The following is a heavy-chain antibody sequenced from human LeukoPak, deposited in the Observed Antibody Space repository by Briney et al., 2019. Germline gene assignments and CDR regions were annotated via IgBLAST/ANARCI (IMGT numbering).Heavy chain of an antibody. CDR3: ARPYDYVWGSPFDY. CDR1: GFTFSSYA. CDR2: ISYDGSNK. Sequence: GGSLRLSCAASGFTFSSYAMHWVRQAPGKGLEWVAVISYDGSNKYYADSVKGRFTISRDNSKNTLYLQMNSLRAEDTAVYYCARPYDYVWGSPFDYWGQGTLVTVSS. J-gene: IGHJ4*02. D-gene: IGHD3-16*01. V-gene: IGHV3-30-3*01.